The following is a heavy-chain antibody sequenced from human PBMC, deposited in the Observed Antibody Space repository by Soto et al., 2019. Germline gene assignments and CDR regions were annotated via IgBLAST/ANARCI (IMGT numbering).Heavy chain of an antibody. D-gene: IGHD3-16*02. V-gene: IGHV1-24*01. CDR1: GYTLTELS. J-gene: IGHJ4*01. CDR2: FDREDGET. Sequence: GASVKVSCKVSGYTLTELSIHWVRQAPGKGLEWMGGFDREDGETIYAQKFQGRVTMTEDTSTDTAYMELSTLRFEDAAMYYCATLVYDYVWGSYRYKDPDYWG. CDR3: ATLVYDYVWGSYRYKDPDY.